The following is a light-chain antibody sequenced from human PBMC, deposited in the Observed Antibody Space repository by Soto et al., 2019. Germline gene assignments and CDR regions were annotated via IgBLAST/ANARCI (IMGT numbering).Light chain of an antibody. CDR2: EKN. Sequence: QSVLTQPPSVSEAPGQRVTISCTGSSSNIGAGYEAHWYQQVPGTAPKLLIHEKNNRPSGVPDRFSGSKSGTSASLAITGLQAEDEAEYYCQSYDSSLSGYVFGTGTKVTVL. J-gene: IGLJ1*01. CDR3: QSYDSSLSGYV. V-gene: IGLV1-40*01. CDR1: SSNIGAGYE.